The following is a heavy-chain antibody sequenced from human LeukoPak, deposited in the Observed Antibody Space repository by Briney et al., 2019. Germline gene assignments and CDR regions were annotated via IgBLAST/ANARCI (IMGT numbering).Heavy chain of an antibody. CDR1: GGSISSGSYY. D-gene: IGHD3-22*01. CDR3: ARSYTDYYDSSGLDF. Sequence: SETLSLTCTVSGGSISSGSYYWSWIRQPAGKGLEWIGRIYTSGSTNYNPSLKSRVTISVDTSKNQFSLKLSSVTAADTAVYYCARSYTDYYDSSGLDFWGQGTLVTVSS. J-gene: IGHJ4*02. CDR2: IYTSGST. V-gene: IGHV4-61*02.